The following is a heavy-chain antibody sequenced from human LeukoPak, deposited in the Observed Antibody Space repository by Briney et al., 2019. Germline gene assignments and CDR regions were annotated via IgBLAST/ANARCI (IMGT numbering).Heavy chain of an antibody. CDR3: ARAYYHASSRYYFPLDY. Sequence: ASVKVSCKASGYTFTSYTIHWVRQAPGQRLEWMGWINAGNGNRKYSQEFQDRVTITRDTSASTVYVELSSLRSEDTAVYYCARAYYHASSRYYFPLDYWGQGTLVTVSS. J-gene: IGHJ4*02. CDR2: INAGNGNR. D-gene: IGHD3-22*01. CDR1: GYTFTSYT. V-gene: IGHV1-3*03.